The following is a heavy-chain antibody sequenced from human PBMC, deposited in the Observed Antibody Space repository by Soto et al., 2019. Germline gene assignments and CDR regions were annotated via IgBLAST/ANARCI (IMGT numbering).Heavy chain of an antibody. Sequence: GGHLRLPFAAPGFTFLLYAISCARQAPGKGLECVSAIRGGGGSPYYADSVQGRFTISRDNSKNTLYLQMNSLRAEDTAVYYCAKSLVYYDSSSAREWGQGTLVTVSS. CDR1: GFTFLLYA. D-gene: IGHD3-22*01. CDR2: IRGGGGSP. CDR3: AKSLVYYDSSSARE. V-gene: IGHV3-23*01. J-gene: IGHJ4*02.